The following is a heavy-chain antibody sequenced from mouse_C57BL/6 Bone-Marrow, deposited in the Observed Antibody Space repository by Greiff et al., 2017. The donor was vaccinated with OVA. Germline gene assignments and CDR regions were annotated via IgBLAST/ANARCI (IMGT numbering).Heavy chain of an antibody. CDR2: ISNLAYSI. Sequence: EVMLVESGGGLVQPGGSLKLSCAASGFTFSDYGMAWVRQAPRKGPEWVAFISNLAYSIYYADTVTGRFTLSREPATNTLYLEMSSLRSEDTAMYYCARQGGDYRIPWYFDVWGTGTTVTVSS. CDR3: ARQGGDYRIPWYFDV. V-gene: IGHV5-15*01. D-gene: IGHD2-13*01. CDR1: GFTFSDYG. J-gene: IGHJ1*03.